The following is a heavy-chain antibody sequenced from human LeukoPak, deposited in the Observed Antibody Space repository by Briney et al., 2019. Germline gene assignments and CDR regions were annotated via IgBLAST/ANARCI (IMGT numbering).Heavy chain of an antibody. D-gene: IGHD3-10*01. CDR2: IYTSGST. J-gene: IGHJ6*03. Sequence: SVTLSLTCTVSGGSISSYYWSWIRQPAGKGLEWIGRIYTSGSTNYNPSLKSRVTMSVDTSKNQFSLKLSSVTAADTAVYYCAATGYGSGSYQYYYYYMDVWGKGTTVTISS. CDR3: AATGYGSGSYQYYYYYMDV. CDR1: GGSISSYY. V-gene: IGHV4-4*07.